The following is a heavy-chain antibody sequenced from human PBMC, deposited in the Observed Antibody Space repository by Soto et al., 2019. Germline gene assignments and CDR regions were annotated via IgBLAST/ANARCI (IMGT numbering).Heavy chain of an antibody. CDR2: TRNKANSYTT. D-gene: IGHD3-10*01. CDR1: GFTFSDNY. V-gene: IGHV3-72*01. CDR3: VSVSGSYYYDY. Sequence: GGSLRLSCAASGFTFSDNYMDWVRQAPGKGLEWVGRTRNKANSYTTEYAASVKGRFTISRDDSKNSLYLQMNSLKTEDTALYYCVSVSGSYYYDYWGQGTLVTVSS. J-gene: IGHJ4*02.